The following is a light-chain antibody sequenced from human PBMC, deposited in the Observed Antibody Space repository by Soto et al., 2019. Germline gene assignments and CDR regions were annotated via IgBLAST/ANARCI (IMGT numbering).Light chain of an antibody. CDR3: HQFSGSQFT. J-gene: IGKJ3*01. CDR2: GAS. V-gene: IGKV3-20*01. CDR1: QSISSNY. Sequence: EIVLSQSPGTLSVSPGDTATLFCRTSQSISSNYLAWYQQKPGQAPRLLIYGASTRATGIPDRFSGSGSGTDFTLTISRLDPEDFVVYYCHQFSGSQFTFGPGTTVDI.